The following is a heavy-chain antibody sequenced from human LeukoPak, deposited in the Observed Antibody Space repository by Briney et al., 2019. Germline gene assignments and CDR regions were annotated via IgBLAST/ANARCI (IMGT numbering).Heavy chain of an antibody. V-gene: IGHV3-66*01. Sequence: PGGSLRLSCVASEFTVSSNYMSWVRQAPGKGLEWLSVFYSGGSTYYADSVNGRFTMSRDNSKNTLYLQMNGLRVEDTAVYYCARVSPFDYWGQGTQVTVSS. CDR1: EFTVSSNY. CDR3: ARVSPFDY. J-gene: IGHJ4*02. CDR2: FYSGGST.